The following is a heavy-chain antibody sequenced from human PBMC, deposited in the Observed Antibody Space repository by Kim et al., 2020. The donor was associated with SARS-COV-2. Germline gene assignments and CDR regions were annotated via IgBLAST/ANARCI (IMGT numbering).Heavy chain of an antibody. CDR2: INQDGKKK. CDR1: GFSFSPYW. Sequence: GGSLRLSCAGSGFSFSPYWMFWVRQTPGKGLEWVANINQDGKKKYYVDSVKDRFTISRDNDENSLYLQMNSLRAEDTAVYFCTRDLNYYDSGTYYDVFDLWGQGTIVTVSS. D-gene: IGHD3-10*01. V-gene: IGHV3-7*01. J-gene: IGHJ3*01. CDR3: TRDLNYYDSGTYYDVFDL.